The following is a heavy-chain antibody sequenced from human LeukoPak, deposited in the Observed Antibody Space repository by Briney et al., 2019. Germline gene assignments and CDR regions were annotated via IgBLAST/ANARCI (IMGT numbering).Heavy chain of an antibody. Sequence: GGFLRLSCAASGFTFSSYSMNWVRQAPGKGLEWVSSISSSSSYIYYADSVKGRFTISRDNAKNSLYLQMNSLRAEDTAVYYCARSRVVVPAVDAFDIWGQGTMVTVSS. V-gene: IGHV3-21*01. J-gene: IGHJ3*02. CDR1: GFTFSSYS. CDR3: ARSRVVVPAVDAFDI. CDR2: ISSSSSYI. D-gene: IGHD2-2*01.